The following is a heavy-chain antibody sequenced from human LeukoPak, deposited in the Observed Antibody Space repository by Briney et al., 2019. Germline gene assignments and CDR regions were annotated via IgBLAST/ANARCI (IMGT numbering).Heavy chain of an antibody. V-gene: IGHV3-30*02. Sequence: PGGSLRLSCAASGFAFSGYGMHWVRQAPGKGLEWVTFIRYDGSNKYYADSVKGRFTISRDNSKNTLYLQMNSLRAEDTAVYYCTGGDGYNYDYWGQGTLVTVSS. CDR2: IRYDGSNK. CDR3: TGGDGYNYDY. D-gene: IGHD5-24*01. J-gene: IGHJ4*02. CDR1: GFAFSGYG.